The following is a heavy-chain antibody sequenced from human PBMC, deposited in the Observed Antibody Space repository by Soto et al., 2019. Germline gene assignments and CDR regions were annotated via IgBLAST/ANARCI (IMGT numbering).Heavy chain of an antibody. D-gene: IGHD3-3*01. CDR3: ARGGRVWWRSGYYGDEYFQH. V-gene: IGHV1-3*01. Sequence: QVQLVQSGAEVKKPGASVKVSCKASGYTFTSYAMHCVRQAPGQRLEWMVWINAGNGNTKYSQKCQGRVTITRETSASTAYMELRSLISADTAVYYCARGGRVWWRSGYYGDEYFQHWGQGTLVTVSS. CDR2: INAGNGNT. J-gene: IGHJ1*01. CDR1: GYTFTSYA.